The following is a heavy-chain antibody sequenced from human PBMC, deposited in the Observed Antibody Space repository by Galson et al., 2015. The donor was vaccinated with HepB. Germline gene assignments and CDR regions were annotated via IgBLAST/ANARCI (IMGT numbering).Heavy chain of an antibody. CDR2: IPYAGSNE. V-gene: IGHV3-30-3*01. Sequence: SLRLSCATSGFIFNKYAMHWVRQAPGKGLEWVAVIPYAGSNEYYADSVKGRFTISRDNSKNTTYLQMNSLRLEDTAVYYCARDYWYGSLSSYGVDQWGQGTLVTVSS. J-gene: IGHJ4*02. CDR3: ARDYWYGSLSSYGVDQ. CDR1: GFIFNKYA. D-gene: IGHD2-15*01.